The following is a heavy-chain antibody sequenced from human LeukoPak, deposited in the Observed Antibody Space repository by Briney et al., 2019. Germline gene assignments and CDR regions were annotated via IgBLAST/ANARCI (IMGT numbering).Heavy chain of an antibody. CDR3: ARENIEQRPPFDY. D-gene: IGHD1/OR15-1a*01. J-gene: IGHJ4*02. CDR2: INGNSGGT. CDR1: GYTLTGYY. Sequence: ASVKVSCKASGYTLTGYYRNWVRQAPGQGPEWMGWINGNSGGTKYAQKFEGRVTMTSDTSTSTVQMDLGTLRSDDTAVYYCARENIEQRPPFDYRGQGTPVTVSS. V-gene: IGHV1-2*02.